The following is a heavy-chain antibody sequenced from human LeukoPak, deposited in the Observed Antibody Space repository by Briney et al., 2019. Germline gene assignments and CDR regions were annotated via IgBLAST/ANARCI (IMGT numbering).Heavy chain of an antibody. CDR2: INHSGST. D-gene: IGHD3-16*02. CDR3: ARGKGYVWGSYRYFDY. Sequence: PSETLSLTCAVYGGSFSGYYWSWLRQPPGKGLEWIGEINHSGSTNYNPSLKSRVTISVDTSKNQFSLKLSSVTAADTAVYYCARGKGYVWGSYRYFDYWGQGTLVTVSS. CDR1: GGSFSGYY. J-gene: IGHJ4*02. V-gene: IGHV4-34*01.